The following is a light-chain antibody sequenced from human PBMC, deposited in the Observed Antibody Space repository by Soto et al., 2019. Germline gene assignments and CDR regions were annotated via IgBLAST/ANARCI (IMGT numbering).Light chain of an antibody. J-gene: IGKJ2*01. CDR3: QQYGISPYT. V-gene: IGKV3-20*01. CDR2: GAS. Sequence: EIVLTQSPGTLSLSPGERATLSCRASQSVSSSYLAWYQQKQGQAPRLLIYGASSRATGIPDRFSGSGSGTDFTLTISRLEPEDFAVYYCQQYGISPYTFGQGTKLEIK. CDR1: QSVSSSY.